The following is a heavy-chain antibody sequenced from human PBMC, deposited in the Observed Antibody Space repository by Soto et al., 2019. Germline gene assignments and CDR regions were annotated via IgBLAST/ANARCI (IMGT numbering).Heavy chain of an antibody. J-gene: IGHJ6*03. CDR1: GDSFNDYY. CDR2: INPNGGVT. Sequence: WASVKGSCKTSGDSFNDYYIHWVRQAPGQGLEWMGWINPNGGVTKYAQKFRGRVTVTRDTSIRTVYMELSSLRSDDTAAYYCARESGGATATLDYYYFYIDVWGKGTTVTVSS. CDR3: ARESGGATATLDYYYFYIDV. V-gene: IGHV1-2*02. D-gene: IGHD5-12*01.